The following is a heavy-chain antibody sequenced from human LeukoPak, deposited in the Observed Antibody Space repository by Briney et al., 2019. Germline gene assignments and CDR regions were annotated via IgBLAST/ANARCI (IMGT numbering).Heavy chain of an antibody. D-gene: IGHD3-3*01. CDR1: GYTFTSYD. V-gene: IGHV1-8*01. CDR3: ARGRSSSISYYDFWSGLGPYYFDY. CDR2: MNPNSGNT. Sequence: ASVTVSCTASGYTFTSYDINWVRQATGQGLEWMGWMNPNSGNTGYAQKFQGRVTMTRNTSISTAYMELSSLRSEDTAVYYCARGRSSSISYYDFWSGLGPYYFDYWGQGTLVTVSS. J-gene: IGHJ4*02.